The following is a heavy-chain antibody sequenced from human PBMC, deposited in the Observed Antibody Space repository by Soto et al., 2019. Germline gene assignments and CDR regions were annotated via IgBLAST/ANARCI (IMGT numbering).Heavy chain of an antibody. D-gene: IGHD4-17*01. CDR3: AKSRLYYYYSYIDV. CDR2: ITSNSATI. Sequence: EVQLVESGGGLAQPGRSLRLSCGASGFTFDDYALHWVRQAPGKGLEWVSGITSNSATIGYADSVKGRFTISRDNAKNSLYLQMNSLRTEDTALYFCAKSRLYYYYSYIDVWGKGTTVTVSS. V-gene: IGHV3-9*01. CDR1: GFTFDDYA. J-gene: IGHJ6*03.